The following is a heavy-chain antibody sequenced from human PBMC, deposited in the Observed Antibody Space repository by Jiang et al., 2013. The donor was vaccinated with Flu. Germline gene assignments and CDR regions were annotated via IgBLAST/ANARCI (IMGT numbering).Heavy chain of an antibody. CDR1: GDSVSSNGVA. Sequence: SQTLSLTCAISGDSVSSNGVAWNWIRQSSSRGLEWLGRTYYRSKWYNDYAVSVKSRIIIDPDTSKNQFSLQLNSVTPEDTAVYYCTRGRMSAFDIWGQGTMVTVSS. V-gene: IGHV6-1*01. CDR2: TYYRSKWYN. J-gene: IGHJ3*02. CDR3: TRGRMSAFDI. D-gene: IGHD2/OR15-2a*01.